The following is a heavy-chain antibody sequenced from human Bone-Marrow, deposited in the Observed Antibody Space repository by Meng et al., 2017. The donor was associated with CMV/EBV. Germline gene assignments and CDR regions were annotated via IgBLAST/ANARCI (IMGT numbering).Heavy chain of an antibody. J-gene: IGHJ4*02. CDR1: GGSISSSSYY. CDR3: ARDSWLQGTSFEY. Sequence: SETLSLTCTVSGGSISSSSYYWGWIRQPPGKGLEWIGSIYYSGSTYYNPSLKSRVTISVDTSKNQFSLKLSSVTAADTAVYYCARDSWLQGTSFEYWGQGMLVSVSS. CDR2: IYYSGST. D-gene: IGHD3-22*01. V-gene: IGHV4-39*07.